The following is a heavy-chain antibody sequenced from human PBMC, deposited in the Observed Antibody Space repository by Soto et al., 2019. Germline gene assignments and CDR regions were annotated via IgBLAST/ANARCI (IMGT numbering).Heavy chain of an antibody. V-gene: IGHV3-23*01. CDR1: GFTFSSYA. D-gene: IGHD3-22*01. Sequence: GGSLRLSCAASGFTFSSYAMSWVRQAPGKGLELVSAISGSGGSKYYADSVKGRFTISRDNSKKTMYLQMNSLRAEDTAVYYCENDAYDYDRSGYYYYHPYFDYLGQGTLVTV. CDR2: ISGSGGSK. CDR3: ENDAYDYDRSGYYYYHPYFDY. J-gene: IGHJ4*02.